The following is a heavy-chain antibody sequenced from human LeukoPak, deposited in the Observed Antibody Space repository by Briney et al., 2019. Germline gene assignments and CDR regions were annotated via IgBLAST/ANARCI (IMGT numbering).Heavy chain of an antibody. V-gene: IGHV4-34*01. Sequence: SETLSLTCAVYGGSFSGYYWSWIRQPPGKGLEWIGEINHSGSTNYNPSLKSRVTISVDTSKNQFSLKLSSVTVADTAVYYCASSSSSTPFDYWGQGTLVTVSS. CDR1: GGSFSGYY. D-gene: IGHD3-22*01. CDR3: ASSSSSTPFDY. CDR2: INHSGST. J-gene: IGHJ4*02.